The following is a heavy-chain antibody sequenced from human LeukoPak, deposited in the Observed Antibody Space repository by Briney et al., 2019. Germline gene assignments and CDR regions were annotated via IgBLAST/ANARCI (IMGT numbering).Heavy chain of an antibody. D-gene: IGHD6-13*01. CDR2: ISYDGSNK. CDR1: GSTFSNYA. J-gene: IGHJ4*02. V-gene: IGHV3-30*04. Sequence: GRSLRLSCAASGSTFSNYAMHWVRQAPGKGLEWVAVISYDGSNKYYADSVKGRFTISRDSSKNTLYLQMNSLRAEDTAVYYCAKDLGSSWYGGFDYWGQGTLVTVSS. CDR3: AKDLGSSWYGGFDY.